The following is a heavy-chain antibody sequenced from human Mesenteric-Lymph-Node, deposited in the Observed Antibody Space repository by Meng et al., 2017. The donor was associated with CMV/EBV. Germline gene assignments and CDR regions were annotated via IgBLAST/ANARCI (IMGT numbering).Heavy chain of an antibody. CDR3: ARGGTSYDILTGSPAPNWLDP. J-gene: IGHJ5*02. V-gene: IGHV1-69*01. Sequence: RFAISWVRQAPGQGLKWMGGIIPIYGTVKNAQEFQGRVTITADESTSTAYMELSSLRSEDTAVYYCARGGTSYDILTGSPAPNWLDPWGQGTLVTVSS. CDR1: RFA. CDR2: IIPIYGTV. D-gene: IGHD3-9*01.